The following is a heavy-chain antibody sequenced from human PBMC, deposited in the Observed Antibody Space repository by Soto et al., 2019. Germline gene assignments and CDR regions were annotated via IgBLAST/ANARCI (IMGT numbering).Heavy chain of an antibody. CDR1: GYTFTNYG. J-gene: IGHJ6*03. D-gene: IGHD3-10*01. Sequence: QVQLVQSGAEVKKPGASVKVSCKASGYTFTNYGIRWVRQAPGQGLEWMGWISAYNGNTNYAQRLQGRVTMTTDTSASTAYMELRSLRSDDTAVDYCAGGGDLWFGDYYYMDVWGKGTTVTVSS. CDR2: ISAYNGNT. V-gene: IGHV1-18*01. CDR3: AGGGDLWFGDYYYMDV.